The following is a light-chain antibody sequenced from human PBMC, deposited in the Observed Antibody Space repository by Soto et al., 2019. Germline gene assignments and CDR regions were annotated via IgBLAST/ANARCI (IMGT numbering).Light chain of an antibody. V-gene: IGLV1-44*01. CDR3: AAWDDSLNGVV. Sequence: QLVLTQPPSASGTPGQRVTISCSGSSSNIGSNTVNWYQQLPGTAPKLLIYSNNQRPSGVPDRFSGSKSGTSASLAISGLQSEDEADYYCAAWDDSLNGVVFGGGTKVT. CDR2: SNN. CDR1: SSNIGSNT. J-gene: IGLJ2*01.